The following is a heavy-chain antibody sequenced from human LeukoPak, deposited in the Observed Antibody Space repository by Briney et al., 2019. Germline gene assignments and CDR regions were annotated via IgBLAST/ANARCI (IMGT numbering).Heavy chain of an antibody. CDR2: ISNDGRNK. CDR3: ARDPMADFDY. J-gene: IGHJ4*02. CDR1: GFTFSTYV. D-gene: IGHD2-8*01. V-gene: IGHV3-30*04. Sequence: GGSLSLSCAASGFTFSTYVRRWVRKPPGKGLEWVAVISNDGRNKIYADSVKGRFTISRDNSKNTLFLQMNGLRTEDTAVYYCARDPMADFDYWGQGSLVTVSS.